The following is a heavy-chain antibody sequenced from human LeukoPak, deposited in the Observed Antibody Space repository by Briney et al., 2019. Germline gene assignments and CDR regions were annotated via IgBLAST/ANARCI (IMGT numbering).Heavy chain of an antibody. CDR3: ARDRQVDGAFDY. J-gene: IGHJ4*02. Sequence: GGSLRLSCAASGFTFSSYEMNWVRQAPGKGLEWVSYISSSGGTMYYADSVKGRFTISRDNAKNSLYPQMNSLRVEDTAVYYCARDRQVDGAFDYWGQGTLVTVTS. V-gene: IGHV3-48*03. CDR1: GFTFSSYE. D-gene: IGHD6-19*01. CDR2: ISSSGGTM.